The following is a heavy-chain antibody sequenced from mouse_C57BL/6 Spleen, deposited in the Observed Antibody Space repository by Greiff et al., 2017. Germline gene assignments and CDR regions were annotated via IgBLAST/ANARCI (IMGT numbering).Heavy chain of an antibody. V-gene: IGHV10-3*01. CDR1: GFTFNTYA. D-gene: IGHD2-1*01. CDR3: VRGKGIYYGLSFDY. Sequence: EVQRVESGGGLVQPKGSLKLSCAASGFTFNTYAMHWVRQAPGKGLEWVARIRSKSSNYATYYVDSVKDRFTISRDDSQSMLYLQMNNLKTEDTAMYYCVRGKGIYYGLSFDYWGQGTTLTVSS. J-gene: IGHJ2*01. CDR2: IRSKSSNYAT.